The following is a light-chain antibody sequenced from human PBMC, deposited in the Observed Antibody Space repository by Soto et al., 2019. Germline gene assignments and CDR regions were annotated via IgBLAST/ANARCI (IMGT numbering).Light chain of an antibody. CDR3: QQYDRYPVT. CDR2: KAS. V-gene: IGKV1-5*03. CDR1: QSISSW. Sequence: DSQMTRSPSTLPASVGDRVTITCRTSQSISSWLAWYQQKPGKAPKLLIYKASLLQSGVSSRFSGSGSGTEFTLTISSLQPEDFATYYCQQYDRYPVTFGGRTKVDIK. J-gene: IGKJ4*01.